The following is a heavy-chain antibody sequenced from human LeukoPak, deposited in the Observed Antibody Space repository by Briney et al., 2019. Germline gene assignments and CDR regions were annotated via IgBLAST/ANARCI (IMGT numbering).Heavy chain of an antibody. V-gene: IGHV3-48*03. CDR1: GDSISSGNYY. CDR2: ISSSGSTI. Sequence: LSLTCTVSGDSISSGNYYWNWVRQAPGKGLEWVSYISSSGSTIYYADSVKGRFTISRDNAKNSLYLQMNSLRAEDTAVYYCAELGITMIGGVWGKGTTVTISS. J-gene: IGHJ6*04. CDR3: AELGITMIGGV. D-gene: IGHD3-10*02.